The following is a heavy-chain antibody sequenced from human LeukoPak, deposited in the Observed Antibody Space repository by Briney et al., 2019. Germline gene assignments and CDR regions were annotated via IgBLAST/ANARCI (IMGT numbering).Heavy chain of an antibody. CDR3: ASATRITIFGVVTPGDY. J-gene: IGHJ4*02. Sequence: PSETLSLTCAVYGGSFSGYYWSWIRQPPGKGLEWIGEINHSGSTNYNPSLKSRVTISVDTSKNQFSLKLSSVTAADTAVYYCASATRITIFGVVTPGDYWGQGTLVTVSS. CDR1: GGSFSGYY. D-gene: IGHD3-3*01. CDR2: INHSGST. V-gene: IGHV4-34*01.